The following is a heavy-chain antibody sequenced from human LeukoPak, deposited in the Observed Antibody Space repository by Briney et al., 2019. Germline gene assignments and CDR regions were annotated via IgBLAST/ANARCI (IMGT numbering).Heavy chain of an antibody. CDR3: AKTQGYFDF. V-gene: IGHV3-23*01. CDR1: GFTFSNYG. CDR2: ISGSGGTT. Sequence: GGSLRLSCAASGFTFSNYGMTWVRLAPGKGLEWVSGISGSGGTTYDADSVKGRFTVSRDNSKNILYLQMNSLRAEDTAVYFCAKTQGYFDFWGQGTLVTVSS. J-gene: IGHJ4*02.